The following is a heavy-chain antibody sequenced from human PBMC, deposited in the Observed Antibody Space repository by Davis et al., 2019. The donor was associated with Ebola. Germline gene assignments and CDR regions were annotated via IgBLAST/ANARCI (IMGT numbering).Heavy chain of an antibody. CDR2: INHSGST. Sequence: MPSETLSLTCTVSGGSISDYYWSWIRQPPGKGLEWIGEINHSGSTNYNPSLTSRVTISVDTSKNQFSLKLSSVTAADTAVYYCARGVGAATRFDPWGQGTLVTVSS. V-gene: IGHV4-34*01. J-gene: IGHJ5*02. D-gene: IGHD4-17*01. CDR3: ARGVGAATRFDP. CDR1: GGSISDYY.